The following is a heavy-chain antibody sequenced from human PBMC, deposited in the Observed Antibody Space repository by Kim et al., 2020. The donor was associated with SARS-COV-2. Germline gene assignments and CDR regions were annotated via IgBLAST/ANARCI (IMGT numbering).Heavy chain of an antibody. D-gene: IGHD1-1*01. J-gene: IGHJ3*02. V-gene: IGHV1-46*01. CDR3: VRVFGNDGAFDI. CDR1: GYTFTSYY. CDR2: INPSGGST. Sequence: ASVKVSCKASGYTFTSYYMHWVRQAPGQGLEWMGIINPSGGSTSYAQKFQGRVTMTRDTSTSTVYMELSSLRSEDTAVYYCVRVFGNDGAFDIWGQGTMVTVSS.